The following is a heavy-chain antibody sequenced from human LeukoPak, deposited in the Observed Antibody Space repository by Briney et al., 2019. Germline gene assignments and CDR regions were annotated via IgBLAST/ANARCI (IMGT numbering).Heavy chain of an antibody. J-gene: IGHJ4*02. CDR1: GYTFTSYA. CDR3: ARAGDIAARRGGFDY. Sequence: ASVKVSCKASGYTFTSYAMNWVRQAPGQGLEWMGWINTNSGNPTYAQGFTERFVFSLDTSVSTAYLQISSLKAEDTAVYYCARAGDIAARRGGFDYWGQGTLVTVSS. D-gene: IGHD6-6*01. V-gene: IGHV7-4-1*02. CDR2: INTNSGNP.